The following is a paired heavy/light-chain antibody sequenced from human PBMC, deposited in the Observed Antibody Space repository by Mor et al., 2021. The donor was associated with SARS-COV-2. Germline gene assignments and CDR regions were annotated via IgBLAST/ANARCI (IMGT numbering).Light chain of an antibody. J-gene: IGLJ3*02. CDR1: SSNIGSNY. Sequence: QSVLSKPPSASGTPGQRVTISCSGSSSNIGSNYVYWYQQLPGTAPKLLIYRNNQRPSGVPDRFSGSKSGTSASLAISGLRSEDEADYYCATWDDRLSGWVFGGGTKLTVL. CDR2: RNN. V-gene: IGLV1-47*01. CDR3: ATWDDRLSGWV.
Heavy chain of an antibody. D-gene: IGHD2-15*01. CDR2: IGTSSSTI. CDR1: GFTFSSYS. CDR3: ARGYCSGGSCYSGDAFDI. J-gene: IGHJ3*02. V-gene: IGHV3-48*04. Sequence: EVQLVASGGGLVQPGGSLRLSCAASGFTFSSYSMNWVRQAPGKGLEWVSYIGTSSSTIYYAASVKGRFTISRDNAKNSLHLQMNSLRAEDTAVYYCARGYCSGGSCYSGDAFDIWGQGTMVTVSS.